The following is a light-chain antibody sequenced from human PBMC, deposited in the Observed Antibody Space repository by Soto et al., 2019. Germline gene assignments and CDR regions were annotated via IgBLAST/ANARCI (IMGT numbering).Light chain of an antibody. CDR2: RTS. V-gene: IGKV3-15*01. J-gene: IGKJ1*01. Sequence: EIVMTQSPATLSVSPGERATLSCRASQSISSNLAWYQQKPGQAPRLLMFRTSSRATGFPARFSGSGSGTEFNLTISRLEPEDFAVYYCQQYGSSPGTFGQGTKVDIK. CDR1: QSISSN. CDR3: QQYGSSPGT.